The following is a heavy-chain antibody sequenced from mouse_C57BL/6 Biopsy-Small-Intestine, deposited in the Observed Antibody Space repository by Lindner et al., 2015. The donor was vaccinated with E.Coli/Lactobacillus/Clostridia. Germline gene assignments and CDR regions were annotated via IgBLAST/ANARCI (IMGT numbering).Heavy chain of an antibody. CDR1: GYTFTDYY. Sequence: VQLQESGPELVKPGASVKISCKASGYTFTDYYINWVKQRPGQGLEWIGWIYPGSGNTKYSEKFKGKATLTIDTSSSTAYMHLSSLTSEDSAVYFCARGNLWYFDVWGAGTTVTVSS. V-gene: IGHV1-84*01. CDR2: IYPGSGNT. J-gene: IGHJ1*01. CDR3: ARGNLWYFDV.